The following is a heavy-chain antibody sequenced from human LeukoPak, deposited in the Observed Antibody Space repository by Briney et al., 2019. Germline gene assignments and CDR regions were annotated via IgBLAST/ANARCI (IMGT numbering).Heavy chain of an antibody. CDR3: ARGEHIVVVTGRAENKQFDY. J-gene: IGHJ4*02. V-gene: IGHV4-61*01. Sequence: PSETLSLTCTVSGGSVSSGSYSWSWIRQPPGKGLEWIGYIYYSGSTSYNPSLKSRVTISVDTSKNQFSLKLSSVTAADTAVYYCARGEHIVVVTGRAENKQFDYWGQGTLVTVSS. D-gene: IGHD2-21*02. CDR2: IYYSGST. CDR1: GGSVSSGSYS.